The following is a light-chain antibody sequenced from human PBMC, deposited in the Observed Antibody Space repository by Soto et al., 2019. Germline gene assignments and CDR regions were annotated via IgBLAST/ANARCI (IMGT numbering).Light chain of an antibody. V-gene: IGKV1-5*01. Sequence: DIQMTQSPATLSGSVGDRVTITSRASQTISSWLAWYQQKPGKAPKLLSYAASTCPSGVPSRFSGSGSGTDYTPTTISLLQADVATYYCRQQYSYSLTFGGGTKVDI. J-gene: IGKJ4*01. CDR1: QTISSW. CDR3: RQQYSYSLT. CDR2: AAS.